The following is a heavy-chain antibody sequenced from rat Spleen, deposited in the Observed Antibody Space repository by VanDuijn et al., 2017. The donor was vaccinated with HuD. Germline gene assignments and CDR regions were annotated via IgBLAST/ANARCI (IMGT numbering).Heavy chain of an antibody. J-gene: IGHJ2*01. CDR2: ITNSGGST. Sequence: EVQLVESDGGLVQPGRSLKLSCAASGFTFSNYYMAWVRQAPTKGLEWVASITNSGGSTYYRDSVKGRFTISRDNAKSTLYLQMDSLRSEDTATYYCARHRNYGGIPFDYWGQGVMVKVSS. D-gene: IGHD1-11*01. CDR1: GFTFSNYY. V-gene: IGHV5S23*01. CDR3: ARHRNYGGIPFDY.